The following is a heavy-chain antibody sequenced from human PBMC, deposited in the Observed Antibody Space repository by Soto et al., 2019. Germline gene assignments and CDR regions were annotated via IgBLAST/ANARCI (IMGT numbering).Heavy chain of an antibody. CDR2: IYYSGST. CDR1: GCSVSSGSYY. V-gene: IGHV4-61*01. CDR3: ARFIAAAGANWFDP. Sequence: PSETLSLTCTVSGCSVSSGSYYWSWIRQPPGKGLEWIGYIYYSGSTNYNPSLKSRVTISVDTSKNQFSLKLSSVTAADTAVYYCARFIAAAGANWFDPWGQGTLVTVSS. D-gene: IGHD6-13*01. J-gene: IGHJ5*02.